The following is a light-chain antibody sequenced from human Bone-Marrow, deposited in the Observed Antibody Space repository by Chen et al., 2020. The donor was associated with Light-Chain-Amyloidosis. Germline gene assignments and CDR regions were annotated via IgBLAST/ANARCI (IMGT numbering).Light chain of an antibody. CDR1: SSDVGVDNH. Sequence: QSALTQPASVSGSPGQSITISCTGTSSDVGVDNHVSWYQQPPDKAPKLMIYEVTNRPSWVPDRFSGSKSDNTASLTISGLQTEDEADYFCSSYTITNTLVFGSGTRVTVL. CDR2: EVT. V-gene: IGLV2-14*01. CDR3: SSYTITNTLV. J-gene: IGLJ1*01.